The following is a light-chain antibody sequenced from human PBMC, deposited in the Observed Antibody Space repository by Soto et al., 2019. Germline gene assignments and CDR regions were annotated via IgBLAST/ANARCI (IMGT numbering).Light chain of an antibody. CDR2: AAS. Sequence: DIQMTQSPSSLSASVGDRVTITCRASQGISNDLGWYQQKPGKAPKRLIYAASSLQSGVPSRFSGRGSGTEVTLTISSLQPEDFAVYYCQQYNNWQPLTFGGGTKVEIK. V-gene: IGKV1-17*01. J-gene: IGKJ4*01. CDR3: QQYNNWQPLT. CDR1: QGISND.